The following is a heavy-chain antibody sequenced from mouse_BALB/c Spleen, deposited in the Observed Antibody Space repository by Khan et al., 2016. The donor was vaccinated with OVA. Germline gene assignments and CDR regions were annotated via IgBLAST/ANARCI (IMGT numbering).Heavy chain of an antibody. CDR2: INSNGGST. Sequence: EVQGVESGGGLVQPGGSLKLSCAASGFTFSSYGMPWVRQTPDKRLELVATINSNGGSTYYPDSVKGRFTITRDNAKNTLYLQMSSLKSEDTAMYYCAIMARTINWGQGTTLTVSS. CDR1: GFTFSSYG. J-gene: IGHJ2*01. V-gene: IGHV5-6-3*01. CDR3: AIMARTIN.